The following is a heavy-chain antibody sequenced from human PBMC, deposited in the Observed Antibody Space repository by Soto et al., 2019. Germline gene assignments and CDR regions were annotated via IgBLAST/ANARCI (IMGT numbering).Heavy chain of an antibody. CDR2: IYYNGST. J-gene: IGHJ6*02. Sequence: SETLSLTCTVSGGSVSSGSYYWSWIRQPPGKGLEWIGYIYYNGSTNYNTSLKNRVTISVDTSKNHFSLKLSSVTAADTALYYCARVAFPFFGVVTLPYYYYYGMDVWGQGTTVTVSS. V-gene: IGHV4-61*01. CDR3: ARVAFPFFGVVTLPYYYYYGMDV. CDR1: GGSVSSGSYY. D-gene: IGHD3-3*01.